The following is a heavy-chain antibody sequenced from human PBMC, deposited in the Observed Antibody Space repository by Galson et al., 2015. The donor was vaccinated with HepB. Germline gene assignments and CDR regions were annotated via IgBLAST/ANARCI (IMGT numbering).Heavy chain of an antibody. V-gene: IGHV3-48*02. D-gene: IGHD5-24*01. J-gene: IGHJ5*02. CDR1: GFTFNTYA. Sequence: SLRLSCAASGFTFNTYAMNWVRQAPGKGLEWVSYISSSFSPIYYADSVKGRFTVSRDNAKNSLYLQMNSLRDEDTAVYYCARDLGWRHSSGGEPWGQGTLVTVSS. CDR3: ARDLGWRHSSGGEP. CDR2: ISSSFSPI.